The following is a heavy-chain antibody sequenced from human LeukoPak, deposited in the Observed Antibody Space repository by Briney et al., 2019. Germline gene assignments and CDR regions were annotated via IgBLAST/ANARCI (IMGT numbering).Heavy chain of an antibody. CDR3: ARDLGYGDYEGPDY. CDR1: GFTFNKFA. D-gene: IGHD4-17*01. V-gene: IGHV3-30*04. Sequence: GGSLRLSCAASGFTFNKFAMNWVRQAPGKGLEWVAVISSDGSDKYHADSVTGRFIISRDNSKNTLYLHMNNLRAEDTAKYYCARDLGYGDYEGPDYWGQGTLVTVSS. CDR2: ISSDGSDK. J-gene: IGHJ4*02.